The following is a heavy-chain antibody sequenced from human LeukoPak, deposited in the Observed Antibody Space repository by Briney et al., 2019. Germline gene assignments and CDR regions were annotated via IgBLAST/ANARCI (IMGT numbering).Heavy chain of an antibody. J-gene: IGHJ4*02. V-gene: IGHV4-59*01. Sequence: PSETLSLTCTVSGGSISSYYWSWIRQPPGKGLEWIGYIYYSGSTNYNPSLKSRVTISVDTSKNQFSLKLSSVTAADTAVYYCARVSSSVDIVATIHYFDYWGQGTLVTVSS. D-gene: IGHD5-12*01. CDR2: IYYSGST. CDR3: ARVSSSVDIVATIHYFDY. CDR1: GGSISSYY.